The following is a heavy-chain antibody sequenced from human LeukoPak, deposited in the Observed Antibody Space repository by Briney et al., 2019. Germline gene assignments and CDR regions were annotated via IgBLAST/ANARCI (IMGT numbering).Heavy chain of an antibody. CDR1: GFTFSSYW. D-gene: IGHD3-10*01. CDR2: IKQDGSEK. V-gene: IGHV3-7*01. Sequence: NPGGSLRLSFAASGFTFSSYWMSWVRQAPGKGLEWVANIKQDGSEKYYVDSVKGRFTISRDNAKNSLYLQMNSLRAEDTAVYYCAGESNTYYYGSGSYYPQYYYYYGMDVWGQGTTVTVSS. CDR3: AGESNTYYYGSGSYYPQYYYYYGMDV. J-gene: IGHJ6*02.